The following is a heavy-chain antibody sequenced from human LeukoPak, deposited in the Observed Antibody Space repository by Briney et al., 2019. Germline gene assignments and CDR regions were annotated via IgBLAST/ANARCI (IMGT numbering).Heavy chain of an antibody. CDR1: GFTVSSNY. J-gene: IGHJ4*02. CDR3: ARDASALY. Sequence: GGSLRLSCAASGFTVSSNYMSWVRQAPGKGLEWVSVIYSGGNTDYADSVKGRFTISRDNARDSLYLQMNSLRDDDTSVYFCARDASALYWGRGTLVTVSS. CDR2: IYSGGNT. V-gene: IGHV3-66*01. D-gene: IGHD6-19*01.